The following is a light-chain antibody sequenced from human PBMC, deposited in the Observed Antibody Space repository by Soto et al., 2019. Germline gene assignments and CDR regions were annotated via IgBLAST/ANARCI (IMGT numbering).Light chain of an antibody. J-gene: IGKJ5*01. V-gene: IGKV3-11*01. CDR2: GAS. CDR3: QQSSNWPPIT. Sequence: PGERATLSCRTSQSISTYLTWLQQKPGQAPRLLIYGASNRATGVPVRFSGSGSGTDFTLTISSLEPEDFAVYYCQQSSNWPPITFGPGTRLEIK. CDR1: QSISTY.